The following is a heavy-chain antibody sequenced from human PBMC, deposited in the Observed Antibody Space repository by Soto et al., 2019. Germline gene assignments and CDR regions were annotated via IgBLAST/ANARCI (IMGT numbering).Heavy chain of an antibody. J-gene: IGHJ6*02. CDR3: ARAPRSWGNHYYGMDV. CDR1: RYTFTNSP. CDR2: INPVTRDT. V-gene: IGHV1-3*01. Sequence: SLAFSSQASRYTFTNSPVHSVRQAPAQRRRCMGGINPVTRDTKYSQKFQGRVTITRGTSASTAYMELSTLQCEDTAVYYCARAPRSWGNHYYGMDVWGQGTTVTVSS. D-gene: IGHD3-16*01.